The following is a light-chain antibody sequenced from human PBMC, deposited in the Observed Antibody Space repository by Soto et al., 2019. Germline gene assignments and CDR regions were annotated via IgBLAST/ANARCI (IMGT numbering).Light chain of an antibody. Sequence: ETVLTQSPGTLSLSPGERATLYCRASQSVNTNYLGWYQQKTGQAPRLLMDGASSRATGIPDRFSGSGSGTDFTLTISRLEPEDFAVYYCQQHGDSLTFGGGTKVEIK. CDR1: QSVNTNY. J-gene: IGKJ4*01. V-gene: IGKV3-20*01. CDR2: GAS. CDR3: QQHGDSLT.